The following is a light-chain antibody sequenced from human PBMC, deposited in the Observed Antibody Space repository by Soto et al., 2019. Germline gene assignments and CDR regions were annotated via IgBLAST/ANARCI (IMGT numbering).Light chain of an antibody. V-gene: IGLV2-14*01. CDR3: SSYTSGSTWV. CDR1: SSDVGGYNY. J-gene: IGLJ3*02. Sequence: QSALTQPASVPGSPGQSITISCTGTSSDVGGYNYVSWYQQHPGKAPKLMIYEVSNRPSGVSNRFSGSKSGNTASLTISGLQAEDEADYYCSSYTSGSTWVFGGGTKLTVL. CDR2: EVS.